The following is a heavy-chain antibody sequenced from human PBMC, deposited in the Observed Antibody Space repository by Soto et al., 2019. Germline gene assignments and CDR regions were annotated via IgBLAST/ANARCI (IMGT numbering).Heavy chain of an antibody. CDR1: GYPFYSYG. V-gene: IGHV1-18*01. CDR2: ISAYNGNT. J-gene: IGHJ4*02. CDR3: ARDGSPAYYDFWSGYPH. Sequence: VAPVEVSFQASGYPFYSYGISWVGQGPGQRLEWMGWISAYNGNTNYAQKLQGRVTMTTDTSTSTAYMELRSLRSDDTAVYYCARDGSPAYYDFWSGYPHWGQGTLVTVSS. D-gene: IGHD3-3*01.